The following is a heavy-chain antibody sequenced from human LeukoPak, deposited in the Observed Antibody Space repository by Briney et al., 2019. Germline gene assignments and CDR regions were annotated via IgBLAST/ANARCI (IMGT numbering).Heavy chain of an antibody. Sequence: ASVKVSCKASGYTLTGYYMHWVRQAPGQGLEWMGRINPNSGGTNYAQKFQGRVTMTRDTSISTAYMELSRLRSDDTAVYYCARDYYDSSDAFDIWGQGTMVTVSS. J-gene: IGHJ3*02. CDR2: INPNSGGT. D-gene: IGHD3-22*01. CDR1: GYTLTGYY. V-gene: IGHV1-2*06. CDR3: ARDYYDSSDAFDI.